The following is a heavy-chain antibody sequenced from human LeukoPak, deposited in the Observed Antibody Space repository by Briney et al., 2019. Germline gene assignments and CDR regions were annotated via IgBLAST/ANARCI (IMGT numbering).Heavy chain of an antibody. CDR1: GYTFTGYY. D-gene: IGHD6-13*01. V-gene: IGHV1-2*02. CDR3: ARDPGGIAINYYMDV. Sequence: GASVKVSCKASGYTFTGYYMHWVRQAPGQGLEWMGWINPNSGGTNYAQKFQGRVTMTRDTSISTAYMELSRLRSDDTAVYYCARDPGGIAINYYMDVWGKGTTVTVSS. CDR2: INPNSGGT. J-gene: IGHJ6*03.